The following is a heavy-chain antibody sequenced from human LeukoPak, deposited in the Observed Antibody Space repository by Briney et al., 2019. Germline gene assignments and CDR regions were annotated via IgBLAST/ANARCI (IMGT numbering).Heavy chain of an antibody. Sequence: GGSLRLSCAASGFTFSSYEMNWVRQAPGTGLEWVSDISSSSSTIYYADSVKGRFIISKDNAKNSLYLQMNSLRAEDAAVYYCAKDRESHMDVWGKGTTVTVSS. J-gene: IGHJ6*03. V-gene: IGHV3-48*01. CDR2: ISSSSSTI. CDR1: GFTFSSYE. CDR3: AKDRESHMDV.